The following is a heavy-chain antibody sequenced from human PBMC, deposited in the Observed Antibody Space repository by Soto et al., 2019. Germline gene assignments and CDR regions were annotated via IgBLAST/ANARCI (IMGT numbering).Heavy chain of an antibody. V-gene: IGHV4-31*03. CDR1: GGSISSRGYY. Sequence: QVQLQESGPGLVTTSQTLSLTCTVSGGSISSRGYYWTWIRQLPGKGLEWIGCIYNSDSTDYNPSLESRVTISVDTSKNQFSLKLSSVTAADTGVYYCASCPWGLATTSVDGLDVWGPGTTVSVSS. CDR3: ASCPWGLATTSVDGLDV. D-gene: IGHD3-16*01. CDR2: IYNSDST. J-gene: IGHJ6*02.